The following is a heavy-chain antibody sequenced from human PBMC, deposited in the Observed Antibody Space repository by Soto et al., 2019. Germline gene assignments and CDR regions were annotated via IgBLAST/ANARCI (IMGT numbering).Heavy chain of an antibody. CDR2: IYYSGST. J-gene: IGHJ3*01. V-gene: IGHV4-31*03. Sequence: SVTLSLTCTVSGGSISRGGYYWSLFRQHPGKGLEWIGYIYYSGSTYYNPSLKSRVTISVDTSKNQFSLKLSSVTAAGTALDYCGRRQLLVLMGDALDVWGEGTRVT. CDR1: GGSISRGGYY. CDR3: GRRQLLVLMGDALDV. D-gene: IGHD6-19*01.